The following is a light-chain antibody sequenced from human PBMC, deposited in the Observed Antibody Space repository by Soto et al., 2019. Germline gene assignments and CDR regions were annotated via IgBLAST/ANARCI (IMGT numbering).Light chain of an antibody. CDR3: YSFAGFNTQ. Sequence: QSALTQPASVSGSPGQSITISCTGTSSDVGGYNFVSWFQHHPGKAPKLIIYEVSDRPSGVSYRFSGSKSGNTASLTISGLQAEDEADYYCYSFAGFNTQFGGGTQLTVL. CDR1: SSDVGGYNF. V-gene: IGLV2-14*01. J-gene: IGLJ2*01. CDR2: EVS.